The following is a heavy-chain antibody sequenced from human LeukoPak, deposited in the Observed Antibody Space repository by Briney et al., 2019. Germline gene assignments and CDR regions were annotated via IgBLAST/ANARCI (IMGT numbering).Heavy chain of an antibody. CDR2: IYYSGST. J-gene: IGHJ4*02. V-gene: IGHV4-31*03. Sequence: SETLSLTCTVSGGSISSGGYYWSWIRQHPGKGLEWIGYIYYSGSTYYNPSLKSRVTISVDTSKNQFSLKLSSVTAADAAVYYCARADVCGGDCSSFDYWGQGTLVTVSS. CDR3: ARADVCGGDCSSFDY. CDR1: GGSISSGGYY. D-gene: IGHD2-21*02.